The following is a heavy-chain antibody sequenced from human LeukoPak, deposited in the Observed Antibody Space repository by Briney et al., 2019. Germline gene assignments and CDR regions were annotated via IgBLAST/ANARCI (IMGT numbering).Heavy chain of an antibody. CDR2: ISGSGSTI. D-gene: IGHD5-24*01. CDR3: ARGHDGGIDY. J-gene: IGHJ4*02. V-gene: IGHV3-48*03. Sequence: PGGSLRLSCAASGFNFNSYEMNWVRQAPGKGLEWVSYISGSGSTIYYADSLKGRFTISRDNAKNSLYLQVNSLRAEDTALYYCARGHDGGIDYWGQGTLVTVSS. CDR1: GFNFNSYE.